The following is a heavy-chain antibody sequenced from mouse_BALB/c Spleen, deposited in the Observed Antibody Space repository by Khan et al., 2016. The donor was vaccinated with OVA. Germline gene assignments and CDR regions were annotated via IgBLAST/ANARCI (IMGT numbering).Heavy chain of an antibody. CDR2: INPRSGYS. D-gene: IGHD1-1*01. J-gene: IGHJ4*01. V-gene: IGHV1-4*01. CDR1: GYTFTSNT. CDR3: ARRTTVYAMDY. Sequence: QVQLQQSGAELARPGASVKMSCKASGYTFTSNTMHWVKQRPGQGQEWIGYINPRSGYSNYNQKFKDKATLTGDKSSSTAYIQLSSLTSEDSAVYYCARRTTVYAMDYWGQGTSVTVSS.